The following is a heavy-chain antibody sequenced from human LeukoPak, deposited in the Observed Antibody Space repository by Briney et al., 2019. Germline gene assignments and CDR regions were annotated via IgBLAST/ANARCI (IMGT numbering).Heavy chain of an antibody. D-gene: IGHD3-10*01. CDR2: ISNGGDST. J-gene: IGHJ3*02. CDR3: ARDFRGSGSYYWPNEVFDI. CDR1: GFTFSSYA. Sequence: GGSLRLSCAASGFTFSSYAMSWVRQAPGEGLEWISTISNGGDSTYYADSVKGRFTISRDNSKITLYLQMNSLRAEDTAIHYCARDFRGSGSYYWPNEVFDIWGQGTMVTVSS. V-gene: IGHV3-23*01.